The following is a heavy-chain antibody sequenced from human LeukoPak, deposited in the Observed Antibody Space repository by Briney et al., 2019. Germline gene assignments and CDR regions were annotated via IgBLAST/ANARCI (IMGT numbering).Heavy chain of an antibody. Sequence: GSLRLSCAASGFTVSSNYMSWVRQAPGKGLEWIGSIYHSGGTTYYNPSLKSRVTISLDTSKNQFSLKLSSVTAADTAVYYCARGVYDYDSSDYTNAFDIWGQGTMVTVSS. J-gene: IGHJ3*02. V-gene: IGHV4-38-2*01. CDR2: IYHSGGTT. CDR1: GFTVSSNY. CDR3: ARGVYDYDSSDYTNAFDI. D-gene: IGHD3-22*01.